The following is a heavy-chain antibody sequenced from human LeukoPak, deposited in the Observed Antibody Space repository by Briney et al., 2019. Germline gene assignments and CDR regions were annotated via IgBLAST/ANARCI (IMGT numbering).Heavy chain of an antibody. D-gene: IGHD3-22*01. CDR3: ARIPPYYDSSGYYLGSDY. Sequence: GSLRLSFAASGFTFSSYGMHWVRQAPGKGLEWVAVIWYDGSNKYYADSVKGRFTISRDNSKNTLYLQMNSLRAEDTAVYYCARIPPYYDSSGYYLGSDYWGQGTLVTVSS. CDR1: GFTFSSYG. J-gene: IGHJ4*02. CDR2: IWYDGSNK. V-gene: IGHV3-33*01.